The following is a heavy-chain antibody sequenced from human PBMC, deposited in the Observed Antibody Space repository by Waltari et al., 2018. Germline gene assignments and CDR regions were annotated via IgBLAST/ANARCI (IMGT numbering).Heavy chain of an antibody. V-gene: IGHV3-23*01. CDR2: ISGSGGNI. Sequence: EVQLLESGGGLVQPGGSLRLSCAASGFTFSTYAMSWVRQAPGKGLEWVSFISGSGGNIYYADSVKGRLTISRDNSKSTLYLQMNSLRAEDTAVYYCAKGNHLTAAAWANWFDPWGQGTLVTVSS. D-gene: IGHD2-2*01. CDR1: GFTFSTYA. CDR3: AKGNHLTAAAWANWFDP. J-gene: IGHJ5*02.